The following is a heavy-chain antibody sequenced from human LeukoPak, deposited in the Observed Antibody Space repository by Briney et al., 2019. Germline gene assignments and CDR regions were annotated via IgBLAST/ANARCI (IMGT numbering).Heavy chain of an antibody. D-gene: IGHD3-16*01. V-gene: IGHV3-11*04. CDR3: ARSPGGRRLEY. CDR2: IRSSGDT. J-gene: IGHJ4*02. Sequence: GGSLRLSCAVSGFTVSDYYMTWVRQAPGKWLEWISYIRSSGDTFYADSVKGRFTISRDDAKGSLYLQMNSLRAEDTAVYFCARSPGGRRLEYWGQGTLVTVSS. CDR1: GFTVSDYY.